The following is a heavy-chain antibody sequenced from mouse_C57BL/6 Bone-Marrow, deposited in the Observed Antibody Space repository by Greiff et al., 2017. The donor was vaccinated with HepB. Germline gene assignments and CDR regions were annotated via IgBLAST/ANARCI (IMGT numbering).Heavy chain of an antibody. CDR2: ISDGGSYT. CDR1: GFTFSSYA. J-gene: IGHJ4*01. V-gene: IGHV5-4*01. D-gene: IGHD1-1*01. CDR3: ARDPIYYYGSSYAMDY. Sequence: EVKLMESGGGLVKPGGSLKLSCAASGFTFSSYAMSWVRRTPEKRLEWVATISDGGSYTYYPDNVKGRFTISRDNAKNNLYLQMSHLKSEDTAMYYCARDPIYYYGSSYAMDYWGQGTSVTVSS.